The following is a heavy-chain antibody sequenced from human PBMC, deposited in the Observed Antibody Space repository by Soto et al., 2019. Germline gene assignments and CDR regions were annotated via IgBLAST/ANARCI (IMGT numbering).Heavy chain of an antibody. CDR2: ISYDGSNK. J-gene: IGHJ4*02. Sequence: GGSPRLSCAAPGFTFSSYGMYWVRQAPGKGLEWVAVISYDGSNKYYADSVKGRFTISRDNSKNTLYLQMNSLRAEDTAVYYCAKDGVFGQYFAYWGQGSPVIGSS. D-gene: IGHD3-10*01. CDR1: GFTFSSYG. CDR3: AKDGVFGQYFAY. V-gene: IGHV3-30*18.